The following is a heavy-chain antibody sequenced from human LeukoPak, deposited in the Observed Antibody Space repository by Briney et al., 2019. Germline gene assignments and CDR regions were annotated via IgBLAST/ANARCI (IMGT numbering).Heavy chain of an antibody. CDR1: GFTFSSYS. V-gene: IGHV3-21*01. CDR3: ARFIMITFGRPDAFDI. D-gene: IGHD3-16*01. Sequence: GGSVRLSCADSGFTFSSYSMNWVRQAPGKGLEWVSSISSSSSYIYYADSVKGRFTISRDNAKNSLYLQMNSLRAEDTAVYYCARFIMITFGRPDAFDIWGQGTMVTVSS. CDR2: ISSSSSYI. J-gene: IGHJ3*02.